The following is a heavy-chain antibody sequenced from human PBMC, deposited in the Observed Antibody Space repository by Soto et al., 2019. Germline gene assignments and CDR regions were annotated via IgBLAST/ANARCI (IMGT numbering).Heavy chain of an antibody. J-gene: IGHJ4*02. V-gene: IGHV1-69*06. D-gene: IGHD3-22*01. CDR1: GGTFSSYA. Sequence: QVQLVQSGAEVKKPGSSVKVSCKASGGTFSSYAISWVRQAPGQGLEWMGGIIPIFGTANYAQKFQGRVTITADKSTSTGYMEMSSLRSEDTAVYACARDLGLEARVVTDDSSGWLDYWGQGTMVTVSS. CDR2: IIPIFGTA. CDR3: ARDLGLEARVVTDDSSGWLDY.